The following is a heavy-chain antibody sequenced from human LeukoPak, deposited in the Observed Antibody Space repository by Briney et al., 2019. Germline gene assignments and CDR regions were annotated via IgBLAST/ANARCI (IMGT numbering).Heavy chain of an antibody. CDR2: IVVGSGNT. J-gene: IGHJ4*02. Sequence: GASVKVSCKASGFTFTSSAVQWVRQARGQRLGWIGWIVVGSGNTNYAQKFQERVTITRYMYTTTAYMELSSQRFGDTAVYYCEAVGYSSGSYYGSFDYWGQGTLATVSS. V-gene: IGHV1-58*01. CDR1: GFTFTSSA. CDR3: EAVGYSSGSYYGSFDY. D-gene: IGHD3-10*01.